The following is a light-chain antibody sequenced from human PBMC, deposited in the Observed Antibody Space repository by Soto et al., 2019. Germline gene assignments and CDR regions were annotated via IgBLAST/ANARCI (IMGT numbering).Light chain of an antibody. V-gene: IGKV3-15*01. CDR2: DTS. J-gene: IGKJ5*01. CDR1: QSVSIK. CDR3: QQYNNWPPIT. Sequence: IVMTQSTATLSVSPGERATLSCRASQSVSIKLAWYQQKPGQAPRLLIYDTSTRATGIPARFSGSGSGTEFTLTISSLQSEDFAVYYCQQYNNWPPITFAQGTRLEIK.